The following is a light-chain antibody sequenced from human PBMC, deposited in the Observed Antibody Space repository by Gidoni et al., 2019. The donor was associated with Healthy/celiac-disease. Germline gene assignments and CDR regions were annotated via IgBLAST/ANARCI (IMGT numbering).Light chain of an antibody. CDR2: VAS. V-gene: IGKV3-20*01. CDR3: QHYVSSPPLT. CDR1: QSVSSSY. J-gene: IGKJ4*01. Sequence: EIVLTKSSGTLSLSPGERATLSCRASQSVSSSYLAWYQQKPGQAPRFISYVASRTATGIQDCFSVSEFGTDLTLTISILELEVFAVYDCQHYVSSPPLTFGGGTKVEIK.